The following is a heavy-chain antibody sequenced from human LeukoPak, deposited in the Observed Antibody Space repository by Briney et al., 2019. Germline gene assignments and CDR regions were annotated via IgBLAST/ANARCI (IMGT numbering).Heavy chain of an antibody. CDR1: GFTFSSFR. CDR2: ISGSSSDI. V-gene: IGHV3-21*01. Sequence: SGGSLRLSCAASGFTFSSFRMNWVRQAPGKGLEWVSSISGSSSDIYYADSVKGRFTISRDNAKNSLYLQMNSLRAEDTAVYYCARVENNWFDPWGQGTLVTVSS. CDR3: ARVENNWFDP. J-gene: IGHJ5*02.